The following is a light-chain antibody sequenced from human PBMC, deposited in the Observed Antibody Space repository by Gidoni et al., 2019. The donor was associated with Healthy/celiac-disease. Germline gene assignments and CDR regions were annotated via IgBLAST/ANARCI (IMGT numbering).Light chain of an antibody. CDR1: KLGYKY. J-gene: IGLJ1*01. CDR2: QDS. CDR3: QAWDSSSLYV. V-gene: IGLV3-1*01. Sequence: SYELTQPPSVSVSPGQTASITCSGDKLGYKYACWYHQKPDQSPVLIIYQDSRRPSGIPERFSVSNSGNTATLTISGTQAMDEADYYCQAWDSSSLYVFGTGTKVTVL.